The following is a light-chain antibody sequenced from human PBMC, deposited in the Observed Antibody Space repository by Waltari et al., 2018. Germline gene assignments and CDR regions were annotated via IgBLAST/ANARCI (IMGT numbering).Light chain of an antibody. J-gene: IGLJ1*01. V-gene: IGLV1-44*01. CDR2: NDV. CDR3: ASWDDRLDAYV. Sequence: QSVLTQPPSASRTPGQRVIISCSETTSHLGSKVVNCYHQLPGTAPKLLLFNDVDRPSGVPDRFSGSRSATSASLAISGLQSDDESTYYCASWDDRLDAYVFGTGTRVTVL. CDR1: TSHLGSKV.